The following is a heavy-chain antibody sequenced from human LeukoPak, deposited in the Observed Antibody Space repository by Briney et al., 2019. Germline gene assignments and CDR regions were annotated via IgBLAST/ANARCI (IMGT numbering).Heavy chain of an antibody. D-gene: IGHD1-1*01. CDR2: IRYDGTDK. J-gene: IGHJ4*02. CDR3: AKDPGPDY. V-gene: IGHV3-30*02. CDR1: GFIFSSYG. Sequence: GGSLRLSCAASGFIFSSYGMHWVRQAPGNGLEWVAFIRYDGTDKYYVDSVKGRFTISRDNSKNTLYLQMNSLSAEDTAVYYCAKDPGPDYWGRGTLVTVSS.